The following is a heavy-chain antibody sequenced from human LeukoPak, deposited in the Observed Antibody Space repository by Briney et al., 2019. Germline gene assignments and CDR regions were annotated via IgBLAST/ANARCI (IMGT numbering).Heavy chain of an antibody. D-gene: IGHD2-15*01. J-gene: IGHJ5*02. CDR1: GGTFSSYA. V-gene: IGHV1-69*05. CDR2: IIPIFGTA. Sequence: SVKVSCKASGGTFSSYAISWVRQAPGQGLEWMGGIIPIFGTANYAQKFQGRVTMTRDTSISTAYMELSRLRSDDTAVYYCARVGDTVFPWGQGTLVTASS. CDR3: ARVGDTVFP.